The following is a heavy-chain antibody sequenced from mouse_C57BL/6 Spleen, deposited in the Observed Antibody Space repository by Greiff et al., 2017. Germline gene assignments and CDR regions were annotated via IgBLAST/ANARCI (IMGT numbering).Heavy chain of an antibody. D-gene: IGHD2-3*01. CDR3: ARSYDGYFDY. CDR1: GYTFTNYW. CDR2: IYPGGGYT. J-gene: IGHJ2*01. V-gene: IGHV1-63*01. Sequence: VQLQESGAELVRPGTSVKMSCKASGYTFTNYWIGWAEQRPGHGLEWIGDIYPGGGYTNYNEKFKGKATLTADKSSSTAYMQFSSLTSEDSAIYYCARSYDGYFDYWGQGTTRTVSS.